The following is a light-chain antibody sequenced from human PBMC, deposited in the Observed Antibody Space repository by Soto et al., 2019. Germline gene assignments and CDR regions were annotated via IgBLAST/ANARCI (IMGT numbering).Light chain of an antibody. J-gene: IGKJ4*01. CDR1: QSVTSQSVSTSY. CDR2: GAS. V-gene: IGKV3D-20*02. Sequence: IGLTLCPRTLSLSPGERGTLSCGASQSVTSQSVSTSYLAWFQQKPGQAPRLLIHGASNRATGIPDRFSGSGSGTDFTLAISSLEAEDFAVYYCQQRSNWPLTFGGGTKVDIK. CDR3: QQRSNWPLT.